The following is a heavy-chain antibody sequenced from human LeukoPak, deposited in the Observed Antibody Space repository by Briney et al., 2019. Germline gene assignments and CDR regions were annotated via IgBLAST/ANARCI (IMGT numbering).Heavy chain of an antibody. D-gene: IGHD3-9*01. CDR1: GGSFSGYY. CDR2: IYYSGST. CDR3: ARVIYHDILTGYSHFDY. Sequence: SETLSLTCAVYGGSFSGYYWSWVRQPPGKGLEWIGYIYYSGSTYYNPSLKSRVTMSVDTSKSQFSLKLSSVTAADTAVYFCARVIYHDILTGYSHFDYWGQGTLVTVSS. V-gene: IGHV4-30-4*01. J-gene: IGHJ4*02.